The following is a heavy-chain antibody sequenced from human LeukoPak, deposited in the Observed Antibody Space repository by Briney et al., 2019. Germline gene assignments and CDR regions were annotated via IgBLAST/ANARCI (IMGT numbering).Heavy chain of an antibody. D-gene: IGHD6-13*01. V-gene: IGHV3-48*04. CDR3: ARRYVSSWSDY. J-gene: IGHJ4*02. CDR2: ISSSSSTI. CDR1: GFTFSSYS. Sequence: GGSLRLSCAASGFTFSSYSMNWVRQAPGKGLEWVSYISSSSSTIYYADSVKGRFTISRDNAKNSLYLQMNSLRAEDTAVYYCARRYVSSWSDYWGQGTLVTVSS.